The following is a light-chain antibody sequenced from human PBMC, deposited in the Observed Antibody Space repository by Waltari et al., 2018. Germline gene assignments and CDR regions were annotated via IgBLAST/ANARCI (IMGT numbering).Light chain of an antibody. V-gene: IGKV3-15*01. CDR1: QSVSSN. CDR2: GAS. Sequence: EIVMTQSPATLSVSPGERATLSCRASQSVSSNLACYQQKPGQAPRLLIDGASPRAAGSPASFSGSGSGTEFTLTISSLQSEDFAVYYCQQYNNWPPLTFGGGTKVEIK. J-gene: IGKJ4*01. CDR3: QQYNNWPPLT.